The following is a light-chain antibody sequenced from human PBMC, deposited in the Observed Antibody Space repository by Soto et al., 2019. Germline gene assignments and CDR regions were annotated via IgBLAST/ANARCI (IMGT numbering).Light chain of an antibody. CDR1: SAHINYA. J-gene: IGLJ2*01. CDR3: QPGGSGIVV. V-gene: IGLV4-69*01. CDR2: LNSDGSH. Sequence: QSVLTQSPSASASLGASVKLTCTLSSAHINYAIAWHQQQSEKGTPYLMKLNSDGSHSKGDGIPDRFSGSSSGAERYLTISGLQSEDEADYHCQPGGSGIVVFGGGTKLTVL.